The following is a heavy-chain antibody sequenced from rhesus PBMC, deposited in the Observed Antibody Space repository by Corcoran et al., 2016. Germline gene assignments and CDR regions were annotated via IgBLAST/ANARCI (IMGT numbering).Heavy chain of an antibody. V-gene: IGHV4-147*01. CDR3: ARRLATVTLSYFDY. CDR2: IYGGSGST. D-gene: IGHD5-36*02. Sequence: QVQLQESGPGVVKPSETLSLTCAVSGGSISSYWWGWIRQPPGKGLGRIGQIYGGSGSTSYNPSLKSRITISSDTSKNQFSLKLSSVTAADTAVYYCARRLATVTLSYFDYWGQGVLVTVSS. J-gene: IGHJ4*01. CDR1: GGSISSYW.